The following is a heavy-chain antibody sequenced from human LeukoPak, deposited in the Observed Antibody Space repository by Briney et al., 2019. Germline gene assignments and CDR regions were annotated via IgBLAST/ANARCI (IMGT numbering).Heavy chain of an antibody. CDR1: AYTFTSYY. D-gene: IGHD3-10*01. CDR2: INPNGDST. Sequence: ASVKVSCKASAYTFTSYYIHWVRQAPGQGLEWMGVINPNGDSTSYAQKFQGRVTMTRDTSTSTVYMELSSLRSEDTAVHYCARSMIRGATYYFDYWGQGTLVTVSS. CDR3: ARSMIRGATYYFDY. J-gene: IGHJ4*02. V-gene: IGHV1-46*01.